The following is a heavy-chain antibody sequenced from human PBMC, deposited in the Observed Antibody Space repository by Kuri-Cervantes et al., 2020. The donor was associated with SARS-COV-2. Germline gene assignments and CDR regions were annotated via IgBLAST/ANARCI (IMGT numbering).Heavy chain of an antibody. V-gene: IGHV4-38-2*02. CDR1: GYSISSGYY. D-gene: IGHD6-19*01. CDR3: ARDWYSSGWTVVDY. CDR2: IYPSGTT. Sequence: GSLRLSCAVSGYSISSGYYWGWIRQPPGKGLEWIGRIYPSGTTNYNPSLKSRVTMSVDTSKNQFSLKLSSVTAADTAVYYCARDWYSSGWTVVDYWGQGTLVTVSS. J-gene: IGHJ4*02.